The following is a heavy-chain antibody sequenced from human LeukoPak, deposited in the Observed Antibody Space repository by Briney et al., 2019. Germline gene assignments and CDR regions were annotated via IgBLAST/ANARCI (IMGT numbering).Heavy chain of an antibody. CDR3: VRKTMLFDY. CDR1: GGSFSGYY. CDR2: INHSGST. D-gene: IGHD2-8*01. V-gene: IGHV4-34*01. Sequence: PSETLSLTCAVYGGSFSGYYWSWIRQPPGKGLEWIGEINHSGSTNYNPSLKSRVTISVDTSKNQFSLKLSSVTAADTAVYYCVRKTMLFDYWGQGTLVTVSS. J-gene: IGHJ4*02.